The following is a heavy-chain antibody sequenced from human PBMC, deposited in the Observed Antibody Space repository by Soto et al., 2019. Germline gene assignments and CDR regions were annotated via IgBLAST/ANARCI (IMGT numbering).Heavy chain of an antibody. J-gene: IGHJ6*03. CDR3: AKDLLRDFWSGYYYYYYYMDV. CDR2: ISASGGST. V-gene: IGHV3-23*01. CDR1: GFTFSSYA. D-gene: IGHD3-3*01. Sequence: GGSLRLSCAASGFTFSSYAMTWVRQAPGKGLEWVSAISASGGSTYYAGSVKGRFTVSRDNSKNTLSLQMNSLRAEDTALYYCAKDLLRDFWSGYYYYYYYMDVWGKGTTVTVSS.